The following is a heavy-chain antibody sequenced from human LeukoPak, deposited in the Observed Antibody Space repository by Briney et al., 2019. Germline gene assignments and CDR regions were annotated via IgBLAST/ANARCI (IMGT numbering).Heavy chain of an antibody. J-gene: IGHJ4*02. CDR1: GFTFSSYV. D-gene: IGHD6-19*01. CDR2: ISGSGGTT. CDR3: ARDLAVAGLFDY. Sequence: GGSLRLSCAASGFTFSSYVMSWVRQAPGKGLEWVSAISGSGGTTYYADSVKGRFTISRDNSKNTVYLQMNTLRAEDTALYYCARDLAVAGLFDYWGQGTLVTVSS. V-gene: IGHV3-23*01.